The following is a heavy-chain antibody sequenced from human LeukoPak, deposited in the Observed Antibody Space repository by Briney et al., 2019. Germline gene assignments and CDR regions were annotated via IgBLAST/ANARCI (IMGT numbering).Heavy chain of an antibody. V-gene: IGHV3-48*01. CDR3: ARTPYGDYGGSYYYYMDV. Sequence: ETLSLTCTVSGGSITSSSYYWGWIRQPPGKGLEWVSYISSSSSTIYYADSVKGRFTISRDNAKNSLYLQMNSLRAEDTAVYYCARTPYGDYGGSYYYYMDVWGKGTTVTVSS. D-gene: IGHD4-17*01. CDR2: ISSSSSTI. J-gene: IGHJ6*03. CDR1: GGSITSSSYY.